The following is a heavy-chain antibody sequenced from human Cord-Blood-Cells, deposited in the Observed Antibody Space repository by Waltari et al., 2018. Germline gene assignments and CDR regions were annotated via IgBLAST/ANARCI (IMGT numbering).Heavy chain of an antibody. CDR1: GFTLSSYW. J-gene: IGHJ3*02. CDR3: ASSAPYYDFWSGQSAFDI. V-gene: IGHV3-7*01. Sequence: EVQLVESGRGLVQPGGSLRLYCAASGFTLSSYWMSWVRQAPGKWLEWVANIKQDGSEKYYVDSVKGRFTISRDNAKNSLYLQMNSLRAEDTAVYYCASSAPYYDFWSGQSAFDIWGQGTMVTVSS. CDR2: IKQDGSEK. D-gene: IGHD3-3*01.